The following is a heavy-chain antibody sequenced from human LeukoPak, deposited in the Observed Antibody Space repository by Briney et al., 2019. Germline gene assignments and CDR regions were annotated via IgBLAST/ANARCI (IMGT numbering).Heavy chain of an antibody. D-gene: IGHD3-22*01. J-gene: IGHJ4*02. CDR2: IYSGGST. Sequence: PGGSLRLSCAASGFTFSDYYMSWVRQAPGKGLEWVSVIYSGGSTYYADSVKGRFTISRDNSKNTLYLQMNSLRAEDTAVYYCARVRYDSSGYHLDYWGQGTLVTVSS. V-gene: IGHV3-53*01. CDR3: ARVRYDSSGYHLDY. CDR1: GFTFSDYY.